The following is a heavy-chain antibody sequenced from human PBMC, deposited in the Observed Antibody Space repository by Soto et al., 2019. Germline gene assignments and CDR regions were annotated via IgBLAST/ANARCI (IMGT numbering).Heavy chain of an antibody. Sequence: ETLSLTCAVSGGSISSGGYSWSWIRQPPGKGLEWVASIKYDGSERYYVDSVKGRFTISKDNAENSLYLKMNSLRDEDTAVYYCASLLGDVTTLDNWGQGTLVTVSS. D-gene: IGHD1-1*01. CDR1: GGSISSGGYS. J-gene: IGHJ4*02. V-gene: IGHV3-7*03. CDR3: ASLLGDVTTLDN. CDR2: IKYDGSER.